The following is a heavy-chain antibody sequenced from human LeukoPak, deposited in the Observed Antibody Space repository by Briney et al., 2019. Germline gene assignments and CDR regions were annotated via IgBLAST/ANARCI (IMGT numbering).Heavy chain of an antibody. Sequence: SETLPLTCTVSGGSISSYYWSWIRQPPGKGLEWIGYIYYSGSTNYNPSLKSRVTISVDTSKNQFSLKLSSVTAADTAVYYCARYGSGSYYNSGLDAFDIWAQGTMVTVSS. V-gene: IGHV4-59*01. J-gene: IGHJ3*02. CDR3: ARYGSGSYYNSGLDAFDI. D-gene: IGHD3-10*01. CDR2: IYYSGST. CDR1: GGSISSYY.